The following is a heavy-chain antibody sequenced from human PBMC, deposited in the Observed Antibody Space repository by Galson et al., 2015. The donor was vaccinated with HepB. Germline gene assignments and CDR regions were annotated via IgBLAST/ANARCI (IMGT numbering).Heavy chain of an antibody. D-gene: IGHD3-16*01. Sequence: SVKVSCKASGSTFTSYGISWVRQAPGQGLEWMGWISAYNGNTNYAQKLQGRVTMTTDTSTSTAYMELRSLRSDDTAVYYCARDSSYAVANFGDYWGQGTLVTVSS. V-gene: IGHV1-18*04. J-gene: IGHJ4*02. CDR1: GSTFTSYG. CDR2: ISAYNGNT. CDR3: ARDSSYAVANFGDY.